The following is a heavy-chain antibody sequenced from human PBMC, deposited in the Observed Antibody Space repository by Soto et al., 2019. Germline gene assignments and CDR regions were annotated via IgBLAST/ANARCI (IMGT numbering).Heavy chain of an antibody. CDR2: IYYSGST. V-gene: IGHV4-31*03. D-gene: IGHD3-22*01. J-gene: IGHJ5*02. Sequence: SETLSLTCTVSGGSISGGGYYWSWIRQHPGKGLEWIGYIYYSGSTYYNPSLKSRVTISVDTSKNQFSLKLSSVTAADTAVYYCARIDDSSGLGVWFDPWGQGTLVTVSS. CDR1: GGSISGGGYY. CDR3: ARIDDSSGLGVWFDP.